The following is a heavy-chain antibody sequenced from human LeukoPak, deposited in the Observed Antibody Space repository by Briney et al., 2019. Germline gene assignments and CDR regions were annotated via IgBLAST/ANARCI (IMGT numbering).Heavy chain of an antibody. CDR1: GYTFTDYY. J-gene: IGHJ5*02. V-gene: IGHV1-2*02. CDR2: INPNSGGT. D-gene: IGHD3-3*01. Sequence: GASVKVSCKASGYTFTDYYMHWVRQAPGQGLEWMGWINPNSGGTSYAQKFQGRVTMTRDTSISTAYMELSRLRSDDTAVYYCARDTYYDFWSGFAPTKNWFDPWGQGTLVTVSS. CDR3: ARDTYYDFWSGFAPTKNWFDP.